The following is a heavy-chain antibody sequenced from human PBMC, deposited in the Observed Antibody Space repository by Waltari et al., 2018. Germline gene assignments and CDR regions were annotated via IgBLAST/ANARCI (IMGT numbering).Heavy chain of an antibody. J-gene: IGHJ4*02. CDR2: IYYSGSS. CDR3: ARVLIRTSGLNFDS. D-gene: IGHD3-16*01. CDR1: YWSISSRSYY. V-gene: IGHV4-39*07. Sequence: QQESGPSLVKPSETLSLTCTVSYWSISSRSYYWGWIRLAPRKGLEWIGHIYYSGSSYHNPSLKSRITMSVDSSKNQFSLTLSSVTAADTAVYYCARVLIRTSGLNFDSWGQGSLVTVSS.